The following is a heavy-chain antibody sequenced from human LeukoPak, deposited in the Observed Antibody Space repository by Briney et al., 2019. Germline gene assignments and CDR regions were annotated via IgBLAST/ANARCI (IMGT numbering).Heavy chain of an antibody. CDR2: TYFRSKWYN. J-gene: IGHJ4*02. Sequence: SQTLSLTCAISGDSVSTNSAAWNWIRQSPSRGLEWLGRTYFRSKWYNDYAESVKGRISINPDTSKNQFSLQLNSVNPEDTAVYYCANFYLDNWSQGSLVTVSS. CDR3: ANFYLDN. D-gene: IGHD2/OR15-2a*01. V-gene: IGHV6-1*01. CDR1: GDSVSTNSAA.